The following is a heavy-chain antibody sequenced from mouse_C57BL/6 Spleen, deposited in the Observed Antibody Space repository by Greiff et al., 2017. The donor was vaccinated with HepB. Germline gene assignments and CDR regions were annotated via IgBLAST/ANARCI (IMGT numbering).Heavy chain of an antibody. J-gene: IGHJ4*01. V-gene: IGHV5-6*01. Sequence: EVQLMESGGDLVKPGGSLKLSCAASGFTFSSYGMSWVRQTPDKRLEWVATISSGGSYTYYPDSVKGRFTISRDNAKNTLYLQMSSLKSEDTAMYYCARRKNDGYYGAMDDWGQGTSVTVAS. CDR3: ARRKNDGYYGAMDD. CDR2: ISSGGSYT. D-gene: IGHD2-3*01. CDR1: GFTFSSYG.